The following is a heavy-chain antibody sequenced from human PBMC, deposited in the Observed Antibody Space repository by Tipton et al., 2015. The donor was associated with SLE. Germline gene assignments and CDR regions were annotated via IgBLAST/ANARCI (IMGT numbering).Heavy chain of an antibody. V-gene: IGHV3-23*01. D-gene: IGHD4-11*01. CDR3: AKGIDYSLAYYFYMDV. Sequence: SLRLSCAASGFTFSSYAMSWVRQAPGKGLMCVSTISGSGGSTYYADSVKGRFTISRDNSKNTLYLQMNSLRAEDTAVYYCAKGIDYSLAYYFYMDVWGKGTTVTVSS. CDR2: ISGSGGST. J-gene: IGHJ6*03. CDR1: GFTFSSYA.